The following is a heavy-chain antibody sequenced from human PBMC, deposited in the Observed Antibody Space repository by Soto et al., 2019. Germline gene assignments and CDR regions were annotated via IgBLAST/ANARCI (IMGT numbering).Heavy chain of an antibody. CDR3: AIPGIYYDIMPGYGAHTHV. V-gene: IGHV4-39*01. CDR1: GGSISSNSYF. Sequence: SENLSPTYTVSGGSISSNSYFGGWIRQPPGKGLEWIGSIYYSGSTYYNPSLKSPVTISLTTSKNQFSLKLSSVAAADTAVYCCAIPGIYYDIMPGYGAHTHVWGKGTTVSVS. J-gene: IGHJ6*03. CDR2: IYYSGST. D-gene: IGHD3-9*01.